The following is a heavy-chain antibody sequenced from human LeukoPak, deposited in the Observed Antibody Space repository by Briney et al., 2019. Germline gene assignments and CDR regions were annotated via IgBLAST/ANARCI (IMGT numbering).Heavy chain of an antibody. J-gene: IGHJ4*02. Sequence: PSETLSLTCTVSGGSVNSYWSWMRQPAGKGLEWIGRISGSGSTTYNPSLKSRLSISIDTSKNQFSLKLMSVTAADTAVCYCARNSGWYGISWGQGTLVTVSS. CDR2: ISGSGST. D-gene: IGHD6-19*01. V-gene: IGHV4-4*07. CDR1: GGSVNSY. CDR3: ARNSGWYGIS.